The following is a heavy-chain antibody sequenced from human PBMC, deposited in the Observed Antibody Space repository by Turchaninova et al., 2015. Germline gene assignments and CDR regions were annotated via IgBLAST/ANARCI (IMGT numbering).Heavy chain of an antibody. J-gene: IGHJ4*02. CDR3: ASALCGGDCYLIDN. D-gene: IGHD2-21*02. CDR2: ITNDGSSK. V-gene: IGHV3-30-3*01. Sequence: QVQLVESGGGVVQPGRSLSLSCAASGFTISNSAMHWVRQAPGKGLELVALITNDGSSKNYADSVKGRFTISRDNSRNTLFLQMNSLRAEDTAVYYCASALCGGDCYLIDNWGQGTLVTVSS. CDR1: GFTISNSA.